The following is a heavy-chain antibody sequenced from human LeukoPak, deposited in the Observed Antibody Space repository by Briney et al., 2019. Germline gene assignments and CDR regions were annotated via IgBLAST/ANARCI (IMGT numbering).Heavy chain of an antibody. J-gene: IGHJ5*02. CDR2: INPSGGST. Sequence: ASVKVSCKASGGTFNSYAISWVRQAPGQGLEWMGIINPSGGSTSYAQKFQGRVTMTRDTSTSTVYMELSSLRSEDTAVYYCARLYNWNDVWFDPWGQGTLVTVSS. D-gene: IGHD1-1*01. CDR1: GGTFNSYA. V-gene: IGHV1-46*02. CDR3: ARLYNWNDVWFDP.